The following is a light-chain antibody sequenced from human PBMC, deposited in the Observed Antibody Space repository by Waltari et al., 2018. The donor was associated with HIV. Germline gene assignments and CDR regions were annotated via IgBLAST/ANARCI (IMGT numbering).Light chain of an antibody. CDR1: HGISNW. V-gene: IGKV1D-16*01. Sequence: IQMTQFPSPLSASVGVTVTITCRASHGISNWVAWYQQRPEKAPKSLIYAASNLQPGVPSRFSGSGSGTNFTLIISSLQPEDFASYFCQQYHAYPLTFGGGTKVEIK. CDR2: AAS. J-gene: IGKJ4*01. CDR3: QQYHAYPLT.